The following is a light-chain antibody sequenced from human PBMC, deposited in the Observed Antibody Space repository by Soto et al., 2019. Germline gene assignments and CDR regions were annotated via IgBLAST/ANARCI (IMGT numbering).Light chain of an antibody. Sequence: QSVLTQPPSASGSPGRSVTISCTGASSDVGGYNFVSWYQQHPGKAPKLLIYEVTKRPSGVPDRFSGSRSGNTASLTVSGLQAEDEADYYCSSYAGSSTLDYVFGTGTKVTVL. CDR3: SSYAGSSTLDYV. V-gene: IGLV2-8*01. J-gene: IGLJ1*01. CDR1: SSDVGGYNF. CDR2: EVT.